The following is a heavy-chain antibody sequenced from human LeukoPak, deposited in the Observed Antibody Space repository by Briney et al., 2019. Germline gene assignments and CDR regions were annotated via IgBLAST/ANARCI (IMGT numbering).Heavy chain of an antibody. Sequence: GGSLRLSCAASGFTFSSYGMHWVRQDPGKGQEWVAFIRYDGSNKYYADSVKGRFTISRDNSKNTLYLQMNSLRAEDTAVYYCAKDPSYGDLYFDYWGQGTLVTVSS. CDR1: GFTFSSYG. V-gene: IGHV3-30*02. J-gene: IGHJ4*02. D-gene: IGHD4-17*01. CDR2: IRYDGSNK. CDR3: AKDPSYGDLYFDY.